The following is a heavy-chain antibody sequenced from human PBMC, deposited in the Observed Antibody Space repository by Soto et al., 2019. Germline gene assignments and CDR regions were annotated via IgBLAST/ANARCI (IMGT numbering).Heavy chain of an antibody. CDR1: GYTFTSHG. V-gene: IGHV1-18*01. CDR3: ARARDDSRWSSAEWLQP. CDR2: TSSYNGNT. J-gene: IGHJ1*01. D-gene: IGHD6-13*01. Sequence: QVHLVQAGAEVKKPGASVKVSCKASGYTFTSHGISWVRQATGQGLEWLGWTSSYNGNTYYAQRLQGRVSMTRDTSKSTAHMEVRTLRSDDTAMYYCARARDDSRWSSAEWLQPWGQGTLVTVSS.